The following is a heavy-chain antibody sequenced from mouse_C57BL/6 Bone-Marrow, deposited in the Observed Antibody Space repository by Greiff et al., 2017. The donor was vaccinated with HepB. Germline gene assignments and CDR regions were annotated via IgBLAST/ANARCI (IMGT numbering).Heavy chain of an antibody. CDR2: SRNKANDYTT. CDR3: ARDAKSYYYAMDY. CDR1: GFTFSDFY. V-gene: IGHV7-1*01. Sequence: EVKLVESGGGFVQSGRSLRLSCATSGFTFSDFYMEWVRQAPGKGLEWIAASRNKANDYTTEYSATVKGRFIVSRDTSQSILYLQMNALRAEDTAIYYCARDAKSYYYAMDYWGQGTSVTVSS. J-gene: IGHJ4*01. D-gene: IGHD1-3*01.